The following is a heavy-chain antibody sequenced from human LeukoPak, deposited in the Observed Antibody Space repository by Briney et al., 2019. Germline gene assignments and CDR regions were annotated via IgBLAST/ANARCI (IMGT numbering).Heavy chain of an antibody. CDR2: IYFSGDT. CDR1: GGSISSYY. CDR3: ASDVGSGCGTFPAYHFDF. D-gene: IGHD1-26*01. V-gene: IGHV4-4*07. Sequence: SETLSLTCTVSGGSISSYYWDWIRQPAGKGLEWIGRIYFSGDTNYNPYLNSQVTMSVDTSKNQFSLRLSCLAAADTAVYYCASDVGSGCGTFPAYHFDFWGQGTLVTVSS. J-gene: IGHJ4*02.